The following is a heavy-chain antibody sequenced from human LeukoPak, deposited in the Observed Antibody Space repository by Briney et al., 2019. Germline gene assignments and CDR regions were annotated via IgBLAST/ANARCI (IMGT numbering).Heavy chain of an antibody. V-gene: IGHV3-23*01. D-gene: IGHD3-22*01. J-gene: IGHJ4*02. CDR2: ISGSGGST. CDR1: GFTFSTYA. CDR3: AKGSYYDSSGSFYFDY. Sequence: GGSLRLSCAASGFTFSTYAMSWVRQAPGKGLEWVSVISGSGGSTYYADSVKGGFTISRDNSKNTLYVQVNSLGTEDTAAYYCAKGSYYDSSGSFYFDYWGQGTLVTVSS.